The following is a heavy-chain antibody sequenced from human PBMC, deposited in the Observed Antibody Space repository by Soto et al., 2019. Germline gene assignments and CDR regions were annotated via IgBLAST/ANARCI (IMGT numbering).Heavy chain of an antibody. CDR2: IRWNSGTI. D-gene: IGHD5-18*01. CDR3: VKAGELDTALVFRYFDV. CDR1: GFRFEDYA. J-gene: IGHJ4*02. V-gene: IGHV3-9*01. Sequence: EVQLVESGGGLVQPGRSLRLSCAASGFRFEDYAMQWVRQVPGKGLEWVSSIRWNSGTIGYAASVEGRFTISRDNAKKSLFLQMNSLRVEDTGVYYCVKAGELDTALVFRYFDVWGQGTLLIVSS.